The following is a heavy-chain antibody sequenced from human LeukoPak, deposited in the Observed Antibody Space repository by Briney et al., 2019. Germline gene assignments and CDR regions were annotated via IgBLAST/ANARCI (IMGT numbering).Heavy chain of an antibody. V-gene: IGHV3-30*03. D-gene: IGHD1-7*01. CDR2: ISYDGSNK. CDR3: AREPPIRLELLDGMDV. CDR1: GFTFSSYW. J-gene: IGHJ6*02. Sequence: GGSLRLSCAASGFTFSSYWMHWVRQAPGKGLEWVAVISYDGSNKYYADSVKGRFTISRDNSKNTLYLQMNSLRAEDTAVYYCAREPPIRLELLDGMDVWGQGTTVTVSS.